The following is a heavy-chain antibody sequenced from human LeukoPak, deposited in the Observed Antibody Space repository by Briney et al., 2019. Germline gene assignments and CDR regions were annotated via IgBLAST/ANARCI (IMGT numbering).Heavy chain of an antibody. Sequence: SVTVSCKASGGTFSSYAISWVRQAPGQGLEWMGGIIPVFGTANYAQKFQGRVTITADESTSTAYMELSSLRSEDTAVYYCARDPRYCSGGSCSTEGAFDIWGQGTMVTVSS. D-gene: IGHD2-15*01. CDR1: GGTFSSYA. J-gene: IGHJ3*02. CDR2: IIPVFGTA. CDR3: ARDPRYCSGGSCSTEGAFDI. V-gene: IGHV1-69*13.